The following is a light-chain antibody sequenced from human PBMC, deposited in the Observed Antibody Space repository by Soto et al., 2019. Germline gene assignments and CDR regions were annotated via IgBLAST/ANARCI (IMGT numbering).Light chain of an antibody. CDR1: QQSRSS. Sequence: IKMAESRSWLASSSRERPTNTYRASQQSRSSLTWYQQKPGKAPKVLIYDTSTWQTGVPTRFSGSGSGTEFTLTITSLQSEDFAAYYCQQHNSTPPTFGQGTKVDIK. J-gene: IGKJ1*01. CDR3: QQHNSTPPT. V-gene: IGKV1-39*01. CDR2: DTS.